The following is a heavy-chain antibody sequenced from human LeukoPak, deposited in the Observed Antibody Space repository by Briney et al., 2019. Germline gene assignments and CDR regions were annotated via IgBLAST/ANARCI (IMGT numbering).Heavy chain of an antibody. CDR3: ARSFGTVVVVAADFDY. CDR2: ISAYNGNT. V-gene: IGHV1-18*04. CDR1: GYTFTIYG. Sequence: ASGSLSFTASGYTFTIYGIGWVRQAPGQGQEWVGWISAYNGNTNYSQKLQGRVTMTTDTSTSTAYMELRSLRSDDTAVYYCARSFGTVVVVAADFDYWGQGTLVTVSS. J-gene: IGHJ4*02. D-gene: IGHD2-15*01.